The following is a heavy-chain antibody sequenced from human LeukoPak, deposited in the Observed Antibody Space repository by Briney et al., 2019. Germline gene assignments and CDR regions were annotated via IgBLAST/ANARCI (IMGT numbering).Heavy chain of an antibody. CDR3: AKEIVVVPAAKAIGYYYYGMDV. D-gene: IGHD2-2*01. J-gene: IGHJ6*02. CDR2: ISGSGGST. Sequence: GGSLRLSCAASGFTFSTYAMSWVRQAPGKGLECVSPISGSGGSTYYADSVKGRFTISRDNSKNTLYLQMNSLRAEDTAVYYCAKEIVVVPAAKAIGYYYYGMDVWGQGTTVTVSS. V-gene: IGHV3-23*01. CDR1: GFTFSTYA.